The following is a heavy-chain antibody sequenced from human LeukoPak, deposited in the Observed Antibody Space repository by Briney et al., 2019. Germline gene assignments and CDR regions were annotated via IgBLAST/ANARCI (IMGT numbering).Heavy chain of an antibody. Sequence: PGRSLRLSCAASGFTFSSYAMHWVRQAPGKGLEWVAVISYDGSNKYYADSVKGRFTISRDNSKNTLYLQMNSLRAEDTAVYYCARVKRDCSGGSCYSYDYWGQGTLVTVSS. D-gene: IGHD2-15*01. J-gene: IGHJ4*02. CDR2: ISYDGSNK. CDR1: GFTFSSYA. CDR3: ARVKRDCSGGSCYSYDY. V-gene: IGHV3-30-3*01.